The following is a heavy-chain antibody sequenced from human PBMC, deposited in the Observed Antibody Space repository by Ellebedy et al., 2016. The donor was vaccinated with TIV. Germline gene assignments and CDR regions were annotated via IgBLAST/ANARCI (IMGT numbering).Heavy chain of an antibody. D-gene: IGHD6-13*01. CDR2: INYSGVT. J-gene: IGHJ2*01. V-gene: IGHV4-39*01. Sequence: GSLRLSCTVSGDSISSTSYYWGWIRQSPGKALEWIGSINYSGVTYYNPSLRSRVTTDVDTSKNQFFLKVNSVTAADTAVYYCARHRDSSSRWIAYWFFDLWGRGTLITVSS. CDR3: ARHRDSSSRWIAYWFFDL. CDR1: GDSISSTSYY.